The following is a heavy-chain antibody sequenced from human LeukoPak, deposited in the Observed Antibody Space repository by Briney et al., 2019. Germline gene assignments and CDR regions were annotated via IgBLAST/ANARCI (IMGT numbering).Heavy chain of an antibody. CDR3: ARGHYEMDV. CDR2: ISRDSTYT. V-gene: IGHV3-11*06. Sequence: GGSLRRSCTASGFTFGDFYMSWIPQTPGKGLEWLSYISRDSTYTNYADSVKGRFTISRDNAKNSLYLQMNSLRGEDAAVYYCARGHYEMDVGGQGDTVTVSS. CDR1: GFTFGDFY. J-gene: IGHJ6*02.